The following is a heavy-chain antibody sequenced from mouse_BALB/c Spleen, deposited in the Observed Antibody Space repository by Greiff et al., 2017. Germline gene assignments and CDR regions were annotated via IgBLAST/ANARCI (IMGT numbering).Heavy chain of an antibody. CDR2: INPYYGST. J-gene: IGHJ3*01. D-gene: IGHD2-14*01. V-gene: IGHV1-39*01. CDR1: GYSFTDYI. Sequence: VQLQQTGPELVKPGASVKISCKASGYSFTDYIMLWVKQSHGKSLEWIGNINPYYGSTSYNLKFKGKATLTVDKSSSTAYMQLNSLTSEDSAVYYCARGGIRYGAWFAYWGQGTLVTVSA. CDR3: ARGGIRYGAWFAY.